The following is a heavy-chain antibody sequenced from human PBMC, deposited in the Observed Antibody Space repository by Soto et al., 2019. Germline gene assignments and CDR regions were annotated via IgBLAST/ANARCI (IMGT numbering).Heavy chain of an antibody. CDR3: ARGVGVRGHGFDP. Sequence: QVQLVQSGAEGKKPGASVKVSCKASGYTFTSYTISWVRQAPGQGLEWMGWISAYNGNTKYAQKLQGRVTMTTDTPTSTAYMELRSLRSGDTAVYSCARGVGVRGHGFDPWGQGSLVTVSS. J-gene: IGHJ5*02. CDR2: ISAYNGNT. D-gene: IGHD1-26*01. CDR1: GYTFTSYT. V-gene: IGHV1-18*01.